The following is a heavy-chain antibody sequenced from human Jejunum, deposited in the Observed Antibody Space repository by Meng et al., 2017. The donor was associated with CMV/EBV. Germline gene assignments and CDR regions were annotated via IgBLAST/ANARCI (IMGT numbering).Heavy chain of an antibody. Sequence: TVSGGSISNSYWSWIRQRPGKGLEWIGYMSYSGATHYNPYLQSRATISLDTSKTHFSLRLTSVSAADTAVYYCARDTFDRRNGMDVWGQGTTVTVSS. CDR1: GGSISNSY. CDR2: MSYSGAT. CDR3: ARDTFDRRNGMDV. V-gene: IGHV4-59*12. J-gene: IGHJ6*02.